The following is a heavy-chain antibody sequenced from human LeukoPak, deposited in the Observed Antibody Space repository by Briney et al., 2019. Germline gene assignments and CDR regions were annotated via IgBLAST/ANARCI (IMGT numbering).Heavy chain of an antibody. CDR1: GGSVSSGSYY. V-gene: IGHV4-61*01. Sequence: KPSETLSLTCTVSGGSVSSGSYYWSWIRQPPGKGLEWIGYIYYSGSTNYNPSLKSRVTISVDTSKNQFSLKLSSVTAADTAVYYCARVGVTLYYFDYWGQGTLVTVSS. CDR3: ARVGVTLYYFDY. J-gene: IGHJ4*02. D-gene: IGHD3-10*01. CDR2: IYYSGST.